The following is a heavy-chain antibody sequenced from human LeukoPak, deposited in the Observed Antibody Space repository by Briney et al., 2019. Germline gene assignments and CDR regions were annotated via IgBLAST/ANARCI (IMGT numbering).Heavy chain of an antibody. D-gene: IGHD2-15*01. Sequence: GGSPRLSCAASGFTFSSYEMNWVRQAPGKGLEWVSYISSSGSTIYYADSVKGRFTISRDNAKNSLYLQMNSLRAEDTAVYYCASNLGDCSGGSCYSLFDYWGQGTLVTVSS. J-gene: IGHJ4*02. CDR2: ISSSGSTI. CDR3: ASNLGDCSGGSCYSLFDY. V-gene: IGHV3-48*03. CDR1: GFTFSSYE.